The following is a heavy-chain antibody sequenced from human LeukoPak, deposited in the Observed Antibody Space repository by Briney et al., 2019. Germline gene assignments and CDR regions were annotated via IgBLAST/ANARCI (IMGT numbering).Heavy chain of an antibody. CDR2: INHSGST. Sequence: SETLSLTCAVYGGSFSGYYWSWIRQPPGKGLEWIGEINHSGSTNYNPSLKSRVTISVDTSKNQFSLKLSSVTAADTAVYYCARGAGGSYYPQSARIYNWFDPWGQGTLVTVSS. CDR3: ARGAGGSYYPQSARIYNWFDP. D-gene: IGHD1-26*01. V-gene: IGHV4-34*01. CDR1: GGSFSGYY. J-gene: IGHJ5*02.